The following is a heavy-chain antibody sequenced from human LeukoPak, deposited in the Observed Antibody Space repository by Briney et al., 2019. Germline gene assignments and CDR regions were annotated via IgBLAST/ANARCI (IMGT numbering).Heavy chain of an antibody. J-gene: IGHJ4*02. CDR1: GFTFSSYA. V-gene: IGHV3-23*01. Sequence: GGSLRLSCAASGFTFSSYAMSWVRQAPGKGLEWASAINNGRTYYADSVKGRFTISRDNSKNTLYLQMDSLRAEDTAVYYCAKEQVYGDGGKMCFDYWGQGTLVTVSS. CDR2: INNGRT. CDR3: AKEQVYGDGGKMCFDY. D-gene: IGHD4-17*01.